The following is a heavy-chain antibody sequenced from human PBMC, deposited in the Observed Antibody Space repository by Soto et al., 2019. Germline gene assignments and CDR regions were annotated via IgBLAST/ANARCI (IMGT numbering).Heavy chain of an antibody. CDR2: ISSSSNTR. D-gene: IGHD1-26*01. J-gene: IGHJ4*02. CDR1: GFTFSSYS. Sequence: GGSLRLSCAASGFTFSSYSMIWVRQAPGKGLEWVSYISSSSNTRHYADSVKGRFTISRDNAKNSLYLQMNSLRDEDTAVYYCARDTTSGSYFGYFDYWGQGTLVTVSS. V-gene: IGHV3-48*02. CDR3: ARDTTSGSYFGYFDY.